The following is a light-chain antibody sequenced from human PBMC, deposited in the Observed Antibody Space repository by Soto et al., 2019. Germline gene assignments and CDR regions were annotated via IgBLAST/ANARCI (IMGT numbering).Light chain of an antibody. Sequence: HSVLTQPPSVSGAPGQRVTISCTGSSSNIGAGYDVHWYQQLPGTAPKLLIYGDINRPSGVPDRFSGSKSGTSASLAIIGLQAEDEADYYCQSYDNSLSSYVFGTGTKLTVL. J-gene: IGLJ1*01. CDR1: SSNIGAGYD. CDR2: GDI. V-gene: IGLV1-40*01. CDR3: QSYDNSLSSYV.